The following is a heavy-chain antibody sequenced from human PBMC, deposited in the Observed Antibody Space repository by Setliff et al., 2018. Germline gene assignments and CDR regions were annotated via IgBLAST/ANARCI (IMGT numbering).Heavy chain of an antibody. CDR3: ASLDYYDSGGYYIRDY. V-gene: IGHV4-34*01. Sequence: SETLSLTCAVYGGSFSGYYWGWIRQPPGKGLEWIGTVYYSGSTYYSPSLKSRVTISVDTSRNQFSLKLSSVTAADTAVYYCASLDYYDSGGYYIRDYWGQGTLVTVSS. CDR1: GGSFSGYY. D-gene: IGHD3-22*01. CDR2: VYYSGST. J-gene: IGHJ4*02.